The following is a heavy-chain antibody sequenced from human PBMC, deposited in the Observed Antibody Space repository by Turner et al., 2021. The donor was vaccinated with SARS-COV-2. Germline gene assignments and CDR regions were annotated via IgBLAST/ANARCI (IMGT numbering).Heavy chain of an antibody. CDR3: ATRLFTEDGSGRPGDY. CDR2: ISSSSSYR. Sequence: ELPLVESGGGLVTPGRLLRLSCAASGLPFSSYSMNWVRQAPGKGLEWVSSISSSSSYRYYADSVKGRFTISRDNAKNSLYLQMNSVRAEETAVYYCATRLFTEDGSGRPGDYWGQGTLVTVSS. J-gene: IGHJ4*02. CDR1: GLPFSSYS. D-gene: IGHD3-10*01. V-gene: IGHV3-21*01.